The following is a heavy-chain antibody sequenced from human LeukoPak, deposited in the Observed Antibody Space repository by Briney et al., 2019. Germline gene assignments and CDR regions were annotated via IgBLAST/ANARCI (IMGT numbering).Heavy chain of an antibody. CDR1: GGTFSSYA. V-gene: IGHV1-69*04. J-gene: IGHJ6*02. CDR2: IIPILGIA. Sequence: SVKVSCKASGGTFSSYAISWVRQAPGQGLERMGRIIPILGIANYAQKFQDRVTITADKSTSTAYMELSSLRSEDTAVYYCARDRRGLQAPRPHYYYYGMDVWGQGTTVTVSS. D-gene: IGHD5-24*01. CDR3: ARDRRGLQAPRPHYYYYGMDV.